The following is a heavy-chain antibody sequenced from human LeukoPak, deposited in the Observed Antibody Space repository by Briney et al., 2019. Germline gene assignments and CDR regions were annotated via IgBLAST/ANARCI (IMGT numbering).Heavy chain of an antibody. CDR1: GYTFTGYY. CDR3: AREITMIVVVNDDY. J-gene: IGHJ4*02. Sequence: ASVKVSCKASGYTFTGYYMHWVRQAPGQGLEWMGWINPNSGGTNYAQKFQGRVTMTRDTSISTAYMELSRLRSDDTAVYYCAREITMIVVVNDDYWGQGTLVTVSS. D-gene: IGHD3-22*01. V-gene: IGHV1-2*02. CDR2: INPNSGGT.